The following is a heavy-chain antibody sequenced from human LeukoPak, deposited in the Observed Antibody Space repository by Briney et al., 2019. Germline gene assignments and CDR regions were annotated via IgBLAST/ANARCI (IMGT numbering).Heavy chain of an antibody. CDR1: GYSISSGYY. CDR2: IYHSGST. Sequence: PSETLSLTCTVSGYSISSGYYWGWIRQPPGKGLEWIGSIYHSGSTYYNPSLKSRVTISVDTSKNQFSLKLSSVTAADTAVYYCARAEGYCSSTSCPRNWFDPWGQGTLVTVSS. J-gene: IGHJ5*02. CDR3: ARAEGYCSSTSCPRNWFDP. D-gene: IGHD2-2*01. V-gene: IGHV4-38-2*02.